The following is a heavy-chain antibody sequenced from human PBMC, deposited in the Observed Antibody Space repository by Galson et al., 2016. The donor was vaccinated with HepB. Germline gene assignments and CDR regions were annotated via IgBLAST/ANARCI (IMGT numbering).Heavy chain of an antibody. CDR2: ISSYDDNI. J-gene: IGHJ4*02. Sequence: SVKVSCKASGYTFASYGIAWVRQAPGQGLEWMGWISSYDDNIKYAQKFQGRLTMTIDSSTDTAYMELRSLRSDDTAIYYCARERGNYAYFDYWGQGTLATDSS. V-gene: IGHV1-18*01. CDR1: GYTFASYG. D-gene: IGHD4-11*01. CDR3: ARERGNYAYFDY.